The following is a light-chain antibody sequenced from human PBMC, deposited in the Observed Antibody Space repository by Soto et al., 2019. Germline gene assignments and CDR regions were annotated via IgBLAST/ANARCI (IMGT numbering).Light chain of an antibody. CDR3: ASYAGGNQV. J-gene: IGLJ6*01. CDR1: NSDVGGYNY. Sequence: QSALTQPPSASGSPGQSVTISCTGTNSDVGGYNYVSWYQHHPGKAPKLMIFEVTKRPPGVPDRFSGSKSGNTASLTVSGLLDEDEADYYCASYAGGNQVFGTGTQLTVL. CDR2: EVT. V-gene: IGLV2-8*01.